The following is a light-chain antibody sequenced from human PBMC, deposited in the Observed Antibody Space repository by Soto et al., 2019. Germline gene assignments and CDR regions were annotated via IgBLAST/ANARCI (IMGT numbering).Light chain of an antibody. V-gene: IGKV3-15*01. CDR1: QNFGSSY. J-gene: IGKJ1*01. Sequence: EVVLTPSPDTVSLSPGERATLSCRASQNFGSSYLAWYQQTPGQAPRLLIYGASTRATGIPARFSGSGSGTEFTLTISSLQSEDFAVYYCQQYNNWPWTFGQGTKVDI. CDR2: GAS. CDR3: QQYNNWPWT.